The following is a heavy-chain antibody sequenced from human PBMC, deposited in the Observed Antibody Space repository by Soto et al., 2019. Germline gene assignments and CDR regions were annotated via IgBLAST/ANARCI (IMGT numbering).Heavy chain of an antibody. CDR3: ASYDFWSGYYKSGFDY. CDR2: IYYSGST. J-gene: IGHJ4*02. D-gene: IGHD3-3*01. CDR1: GGSISSSSYY. V-gene: IGHV4-39*01. Sequence: ASGTLSLTCTVSGGSISSSSYYWGWIRQPPGEGLEWIGSIYYSGSTYYNPSLKSRVTISVDTSKSQFSLKLSSVTAADTAVYYCASYDFWSGYYKSGFDYWGQGTLVTVSS.